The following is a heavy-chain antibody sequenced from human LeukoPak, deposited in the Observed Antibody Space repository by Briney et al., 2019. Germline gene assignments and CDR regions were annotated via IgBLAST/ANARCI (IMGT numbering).Heavy chain of an antibody. CDR1: GYLFSNYW. Sequence: GESLKISCKGSGYLFSNYWIAWVRQMPGKGLEWMGIIYPGDSDTRYSPSFQGQVTISADKSISTASLQWSSLKASDTAIYYCARGIAGYNSRGFDYWGQGTLATVSS. J-gene: IGHJ4*02. CDR2: IYPGDSDT. V-gene: IGHV5-51*01. CDR3: ARGIAGYNSRGFDY. D-gene: IGHD3-10*01.